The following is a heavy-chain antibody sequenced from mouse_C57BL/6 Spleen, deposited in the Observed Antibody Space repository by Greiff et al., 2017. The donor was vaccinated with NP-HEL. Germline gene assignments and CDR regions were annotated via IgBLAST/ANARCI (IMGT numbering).Heavy chain of an antibody. CDR3: ARSYYGSSIFDY. V-gene: IGHV1-64*01. CDR2: IHPNSGST. CDR1: GYTFTSYW. D-gene: IGHD1-1*01. Sequence: QVHVKQPGAELVKPGASVKLSCKASGYTFTSYWMHWVKQRPGQGLEWIGMIHPNSGSTNYNEKFKSKATLTVDKSSSTAYMQLSSLTSEDSAVYYCARSYYGSSIFDYWGQGTTLTVSS. J-gene: IGHJ2*01.